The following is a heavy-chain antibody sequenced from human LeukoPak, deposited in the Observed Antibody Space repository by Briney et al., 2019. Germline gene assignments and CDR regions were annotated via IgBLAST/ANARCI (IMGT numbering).Heavy chain of an antibody. D-gene: IGHD3-10*01. Sequence: SETLSLTCTVSGGSISSSSYYWGWIRRPPGKGLEWIGSIYYSGSTYYNPSLKSRVTISVDTSKNQFSLKLSSVTAADTAVYYCAREAVRGRNYYYGMDVWGQGTTVTVSS. CDR3: AREAVRGRNYYYGMDV. CDR2: IYYSGST. CDR1: GGSISSSSYY. V-gene: IGHV4-39*07. J-gene: IGHJ6*02.